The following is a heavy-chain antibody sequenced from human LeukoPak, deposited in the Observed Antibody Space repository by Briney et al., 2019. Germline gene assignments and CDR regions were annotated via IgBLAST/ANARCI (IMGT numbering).Heavy chain of an antibody. V-gene: IGHV4-59*01. D-gene: IGHD2-21*01. Sequence: PPETLSLTCTVSGGSISSYYWSWIRQPPGKGLEWIGYIYYSGSTNYNPSLKSRVTISVDTSKNQFSLKLSSVTAADTAVYYCARDDSEGVNYWGQGTLVTVSS. CDR2: IYYSGST. CDR3: ARDDSEGVNY. J-gene: IGHJ4*02. CDR1: GGSISSYY.